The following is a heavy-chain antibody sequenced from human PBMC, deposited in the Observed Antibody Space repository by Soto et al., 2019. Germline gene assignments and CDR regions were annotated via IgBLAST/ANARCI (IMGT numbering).Heavy chain of an antibody. V-gene: IGHV3-23*01. D-gene: IGHD3-10*01. Sequence: EVQLLESGGGLTQSGGSLRLSCAASGFIFSDYAMYWVRQAPGKGLEWVSVISGSDGTTYYADSVRGRFTMSRDNSRNTIYLQMMSLRAEDTAVYYCAKVIGGSESYWGGSHYYYALDVWGQGTTVTVSS. CDR2: ISGSDGTT. CDR3: AKVIGGSESYWGGSHYYYALDV. J-gene: IGHJ6*02. CDR1: GFIFSDYA.